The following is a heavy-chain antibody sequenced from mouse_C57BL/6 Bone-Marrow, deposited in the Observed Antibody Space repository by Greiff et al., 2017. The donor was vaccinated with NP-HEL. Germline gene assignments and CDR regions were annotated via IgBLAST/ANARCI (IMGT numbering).Heavy chain of an antibody. D-gene: IGHD1-1*02. CDR3: ARNGGRYFDV. CDR2: IWRGGSS. Sequence: VQLQESGPGLVQPSQSLSITCTVSGFSLTSYGVHWVRQSPGKGLEWLGVIWRGGSSDYNAAFISRLSISKDNSKSQVFFKMTSLQADETAIYYCARNGGRYFDVWGTGTTVTVSS. V-gene: IGHV2-2*01. CDR1: GFSLTSYG. J-gene: IGHJ1*03.